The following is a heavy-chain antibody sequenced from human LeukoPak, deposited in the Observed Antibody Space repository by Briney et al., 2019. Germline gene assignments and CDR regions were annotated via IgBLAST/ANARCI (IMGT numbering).Heavy chain of an antibody. Sequence: SETLSLTCTVSGGSISSSSYYWGWIRQPPGKGLEWIGSIYYSGSTYYNPSLKSRVTISVDTSKNQFSLKLSSVTAADTAVYYCARVGCSGGSCYHNKSPFDYWGQGTLVTVSS. CDR2: IYYSGST. CDR1: GGSISSSSYY. CDR3: ARVGCSGGSCYHNKSPFDY. J-gene: IGHJ4*02. V-gene: IGHV4-39*01. D-gene: IGHD2-15*01.